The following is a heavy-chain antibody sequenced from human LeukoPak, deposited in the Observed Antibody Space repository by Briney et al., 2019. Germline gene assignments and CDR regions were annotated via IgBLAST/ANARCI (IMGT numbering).Heavy chain of an antibody. D-gene: IGHD6-19*01. J-gene: IGHJ4*01. CDR3: ARGQYTSDCYYFDY. CDR1: GFTFNSYA. Sequence: GGSLRLSCAASGFTFNSYAMNWVRQAPGKGLEWLSFISSSGSIIYYADSMKGRFTISRDNAKNSLYLQMNSLRAEDTAVYYCARGQYTSDCYYFDYWGDGDLVTVSS. CDR2: ISSSGSII. V-gene: IGHV3-48*03.